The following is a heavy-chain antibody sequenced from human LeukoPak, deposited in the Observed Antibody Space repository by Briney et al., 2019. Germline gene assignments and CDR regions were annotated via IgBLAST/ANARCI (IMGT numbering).Heavy chain of an antibody. Sequence: PRASVKVSCKASGYTFTSYGISWVRQAPGQGLEWMGWISAYNGNTNYAQKLQGRVTMTRDTSISTAYMELSRLRSDDTAVYYCASLRRDTSDAFDMWGQGTMVTVSS. CDR3: ASLRRDTSDAFDM. D-gene: IGHD5-18*01. CDR1: GYTFTSYG. V-gene: IGHV1-18*01. J-gene: IGHJ3*02. CDR2: ISAYNGNT.